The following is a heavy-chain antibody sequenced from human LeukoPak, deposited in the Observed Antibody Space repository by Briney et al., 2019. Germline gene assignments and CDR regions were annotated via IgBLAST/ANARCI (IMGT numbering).Heavy chain of an antibody. D-gene: IGHD6-13*01. Sequence: SQTLSLTCTVSGGSVTNNDYYWTWIRQPPWKGLEWIGSIYYSGSTYYNPSLKSRVTISVDTSKNQFSLKLSSVTAADTAVYYCARERAAAGLPGTDYWGQGTLVTVSS. CDR3: ARERAAAGLPGTDY. V-gene: IGHV4-39*02. CDR2: IYYSGST. J-gene: IGHJ4*02. CDR1: GGSVTNNDYY.